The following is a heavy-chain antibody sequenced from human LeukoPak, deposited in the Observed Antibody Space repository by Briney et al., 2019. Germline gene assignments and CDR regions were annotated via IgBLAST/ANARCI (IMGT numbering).Heavy chain of an antibody. CDR2: ISYDGSNK. D-gene: IGHD5-18*01. CDR1: GFTFSSYG. CDR3: AKDSAYSYGFNYYYYGMDV. Sequence: PGGSLRLSCAASGFTFSSYGMHWVRQAPGKGLEWVAVISYDGSNKYYADSVKGRFTISRDNSKNTLYLQMNSLRAEDTAVYYCAKDSAYSYGFNYYYYGMDVWGKGTTVTVSS. J-gene: IGHJ6*04. V-gene: IGHV3-30*18.